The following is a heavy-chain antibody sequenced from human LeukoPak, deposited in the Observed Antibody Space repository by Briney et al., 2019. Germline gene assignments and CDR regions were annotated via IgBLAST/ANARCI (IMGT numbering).Heavy chain of an antibody. CDR1: GYSFTTYW. J-gene: IGHJ4*02. Sequence: GESLKISCKASGYSFTTYWIGWVRQVPGKGLEWVGIIYPADSTAKYSPSFQGQVTISVDKSISTAYLQWSSLEASDTAMYYCARRLSSIAAAAANDYWGQGTLVTVSS. V-gene: IGHV5-51*01. D-gene: IGHD6-13*01. CDR2: IYPADSTA. CDR3: ARRLSSIAAAAANDY.